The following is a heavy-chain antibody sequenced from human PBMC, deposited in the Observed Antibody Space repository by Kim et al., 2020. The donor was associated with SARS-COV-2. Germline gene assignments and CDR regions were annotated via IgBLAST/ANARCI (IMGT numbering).Heavy chain of an antibody. CDR2: ISSSGSTI. V-gene: IGHV3-11*04. J-gene: IGHJ6*02. Sequence: GGSLRLSCAASGFTFSDYYMSWIRQAPGKGLEWVSYISSSGSTIYYADSVKGRFTISRDNAKNSLYLQINSLRAEDTAVYYCASEIYGSGTYHYYYYYGMDVWGQGTTVTVSS. D-gene: IGHD3-10*01. CDR1: GFTFSDYY. CDR3: ASEIYGSGTYHYYYYYGMDV.